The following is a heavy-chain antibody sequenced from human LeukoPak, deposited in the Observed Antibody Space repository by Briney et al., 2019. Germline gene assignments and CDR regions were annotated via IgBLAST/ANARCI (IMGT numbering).Heavy chain of an antibody. CDR2: IYPSGDST. D-gene: IGHD6-19*01. V-gene: IGHV3-23*01. CDR3: AKNVKPDSGRDVDY. J-gene: IGHJ4*02. Sequence: GGSLRLSCAASGFTFGSFSMNWVRQAPGKGLEWVSAIYPSGDSTYYADSVKGRFTISRDNSRNTLYLQMHSLSAEDTAVYYCAKNVKPDSGRDVDYWGQGTLVTVSS. CDR1: GFTFGSFS.